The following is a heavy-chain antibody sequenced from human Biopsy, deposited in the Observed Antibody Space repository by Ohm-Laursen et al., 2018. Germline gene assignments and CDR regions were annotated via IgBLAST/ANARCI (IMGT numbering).Heavy chain of an antibody. Sequence: SVKVSCKASGGTFSSSAITWVRQAPGQGLEWMGGVIGIFRTAHYAQKFQGRVTITADESMSTAYMELSSLRSEDTAVYYCARGGGYNWNNGWFDPWGQGTLVTVSS. CDR1: GGTFSSSA. D-gene: IGHD1/OR15-1a*01. CDR3: ARGGGYNWNNGWFDP. CDR2: VIGIFRTA. J-gene: IGHJ5*02. V-gene: IGHV1-69*13.